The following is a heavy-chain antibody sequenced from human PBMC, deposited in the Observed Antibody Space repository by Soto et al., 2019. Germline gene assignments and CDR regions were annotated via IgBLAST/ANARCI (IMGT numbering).Heavy chain of an antibody. CDR2: ISGSGGST. CDR3: AKDHDYDFWSGYPNDNWFDP. CDR1: GFTFSSYA. Sequence: GGSLRLSCAASGFTFSSYAMSWVRQAPGKGLEWVSAISGSGGSTYYADSVKGRFTISRDNSKNTLYLQMNSLRAEDTAVYYCAKDHDYDFWSGYPNDNWFDPWGQGTLVTVSS. D-gene: IGHD3-3*01. J-gene: IGHJ5*02. V-gene: IGHV3-23*01.